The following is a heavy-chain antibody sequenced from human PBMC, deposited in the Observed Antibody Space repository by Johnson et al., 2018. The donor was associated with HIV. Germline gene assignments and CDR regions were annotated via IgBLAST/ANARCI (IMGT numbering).Heavy chain of an antibody. D-gene: IGHD3-22*01. CDR2: ISGSGGST. V-gene: IGHV3-23*04. Sequence: EVQLVESGGGVVQRGGSLRLSCAASGVTFSSYAMSWVRQAPGKGLELVSAISGSGGSTYYADSVKGRFTISRDNSKNTLYLQMNSLRAEDTAVYYCAKSRNYYDSSGLYDAFDIWGQGTMVTVSS. CDR3: AKSRNYYDSSGLYDAFDI. J-gene: IGHJ3*02. CDR1: GVTFSSYA.